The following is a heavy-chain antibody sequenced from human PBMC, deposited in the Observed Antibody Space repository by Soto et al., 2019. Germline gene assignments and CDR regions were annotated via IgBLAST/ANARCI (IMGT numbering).Heavy chain of an antibody. CDR3: AKMYYYDSSAYLFDI. D-gene: IGHD3-22*01. V-gene: IGHV3-23*01. CDR2: ISGSGGST. J-gene: IGHJ3*02. Sequence: GGSLRLSCVVSGFTFSSYAMSWVRQAPGKGMEWVSAISGSGGSTYYSESVMGRITISRDNSKNTLFLQMNSLGAEVSSVYSCAKMYYYDSSAYLFDIWGQGTMVTVSS. CDR1: GFTFSSYA.